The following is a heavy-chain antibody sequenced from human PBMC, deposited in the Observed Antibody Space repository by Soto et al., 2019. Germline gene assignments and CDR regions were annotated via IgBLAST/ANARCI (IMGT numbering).Heavy chain of an antibody. Sequence: ELQLVESGGGLVQPGGSLRLSCAASGFTFSSYEMNWVRQAPGKGLEWLSHISGSGATIFYADSVKGRFTISRDNARNSVYLQIYSLKTEDTAVYYCTTEQKWLQLSLGYWGQGTLVTVSS. CDR3: TTEQKWLQLSLGY. D-gene: IGHD5-12*01. V-gene: IGHV3-48*03. CDR2: ISGSGATI. CDR1: GFTFSSYE. J-gene: IGHJ4*02.